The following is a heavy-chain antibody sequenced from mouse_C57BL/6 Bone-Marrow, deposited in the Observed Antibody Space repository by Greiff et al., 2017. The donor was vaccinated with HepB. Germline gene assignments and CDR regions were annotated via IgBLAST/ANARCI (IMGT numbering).Heavy chain of an antibody. D-gene: IGHD2-2*01. CDR3: TRSSMVTTTGFAY. Sequence: DVKLVESGGGLVQPGGSMKLSCAASGFTFSDAWMDWVRQSPEKGLEWVAEIRNKANNHATYYAESVKGRFTISRDDSKSSVYLQMNSLRAEDTGIYYCTRSSMVTTTGFAYWGQGTLVTVSA. CDR2: IRNKANNHAT. CDR1: GFTFSDAW. J-gene: IGHJ3*01. V-gene: IGHV6-6*01.